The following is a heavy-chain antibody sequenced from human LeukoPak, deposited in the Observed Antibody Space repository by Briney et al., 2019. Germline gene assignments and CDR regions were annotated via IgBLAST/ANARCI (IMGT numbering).Heavy chain of an antibody. Sequence: SETLSLTCTVSGYSISSGYYGGWIRQPPGKGLEWIGYIYHSGSTYYNPSLKSRVTISVDKSKNQFSLKINSVTAADTAVYYCARVSPEFCSSTSCPDGAEYFQHWGQGTLVTVSS. CDR3: ARVSPEFCSSTSCPDGAEYFQH. V-gene: IGHV4-38-2*02. D-gene: IGHD2-2*01. CDR1: GYSISSGYY. CDR2: IYHSGST. J-gene: IGHJ1*01.